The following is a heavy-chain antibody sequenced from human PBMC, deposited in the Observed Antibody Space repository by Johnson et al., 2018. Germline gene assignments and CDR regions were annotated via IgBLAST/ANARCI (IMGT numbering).Heavy chain of an antibody. CDR2: ISYDGSNK. CDR1: GFTFTSYG. Sequence: QVQLVQSGGGVVQPGRYXRLSCAASGFTFTSYGMYWVRQAPGKGLEWVAVISYDGSNKYYADSVKGRFTISRDNSKNTLYLQMNSLRAEDTAVYYCAVPNGGYFDFWSGLEYFQHWGQGTLVTVSS. V-gene: IGHV3-30*03. J-gene: IGHJ1*01. D-gene: IGHD3-3*01. CDR3: AVPNGGYFDFWSGLEYFQH.